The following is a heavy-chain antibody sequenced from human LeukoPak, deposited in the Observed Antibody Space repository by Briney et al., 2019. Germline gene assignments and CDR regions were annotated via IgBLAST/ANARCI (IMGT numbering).Heavy chain of an antibody. CDR3: ARDLRYCSGGSCYPPGGFDY. D-gene: IGHD2-15*01. Sequence: PGGSLRLSCAASGFTFSSHGMHWVRQAPGKGLEWVAVIWYDGSNKYYADSVKGRFTISRDNSKNTLYLQMNSLRAEDTAVYYCARDLRYCSGGSCYPPGGFDYWGQGTLVTVSS. V-gene: IGHV3-33*01. J-gene: IGHJ4*02. CDR1: GFTFSSHG. CDR2: IWYDGSNK.